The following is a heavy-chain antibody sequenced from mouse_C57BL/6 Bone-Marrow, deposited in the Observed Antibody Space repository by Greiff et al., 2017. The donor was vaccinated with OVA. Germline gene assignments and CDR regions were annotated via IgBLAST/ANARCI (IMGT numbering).Heavy chain of an antibody. CDR3: SRGFAY. Sequence: VQLKESGPELVKPGASVKLSCKASGYTFTSYDINWVKQRPGQGLEWIGWINPNSGSTNYNQKFKGKATLTVDKASSTAYMQLCSLTSEYSAVYYCSRGFAYWGQGTLVTVSA. CDR2: INPNSGST. CDR1: GYTFTSYD. J-gene: IGHJ3*01. V-gene: IGHV1-85*01.